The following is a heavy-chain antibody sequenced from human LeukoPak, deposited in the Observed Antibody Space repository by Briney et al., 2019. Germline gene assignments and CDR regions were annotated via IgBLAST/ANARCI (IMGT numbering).Heavy chain of an antibody. CDR3: AGHGSGSYYNYFDY. CDR2: ISSSGSTI. CDR1: GFTFSAYA. D-gene: IGHD3-10*01. Sequence: GGSLRLSCEASGFTFSAYAMTWVRQAPGKGLEWVSYISSSGSTIYYADSVKGRFTISRDNAKNSLYLQMNSLRAEDTAVYYCAGHGSGSYYNYFDYWGQGTLVTVSS. V-gene: IGHV3-48*03. J-gene: IGHJ4*02.